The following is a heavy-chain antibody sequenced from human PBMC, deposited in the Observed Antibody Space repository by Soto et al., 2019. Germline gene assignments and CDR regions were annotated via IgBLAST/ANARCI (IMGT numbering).Heavy chain of an antibody. CDR1: GYTLTELS. J-gene: IGHJ4*02. D-gene: IGHD6-13*01. CDR2: FDPEDGET. CDR3: ATEYRNSSSWYAPFDD. V-gene: IGHV1-24*01. Sequence: DSVKVSCKVSGYTLTELSMHWVRQAPGKGLEWMGGFDPEDGETIYAQKFQGRVTMTEDTSTDTAYMELSSLRSEDTAVYYCATEYRNSSSWYAPFDDWGQGTLVTVSS.